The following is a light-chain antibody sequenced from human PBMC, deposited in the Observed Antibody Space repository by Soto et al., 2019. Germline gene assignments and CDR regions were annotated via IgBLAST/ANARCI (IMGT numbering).Light chain of an antibody. V-gene: IGKV1-27*01. J-gene: IGKJ1*01. CDR3: QKYNYAPWT. CDR1: QGISNY. Sequence: DIQMTQSPSSLSASVGDRVTITCRASQGISNYLAWYQQKPGTIPKLLIYAASTLQSGVPSRFIGSGSATDFTLTISSLQPEDVATYYCQKYNYAPWTFGQGTKVEIK. CDR2: AAS.